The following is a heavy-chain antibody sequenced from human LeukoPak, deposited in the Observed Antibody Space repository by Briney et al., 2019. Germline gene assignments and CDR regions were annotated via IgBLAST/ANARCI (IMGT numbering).Heavy chain of an antibody. V-gene: IGHV1-8*03. Sequence: ASVKVSCKASGYTFTSYDINWVRQATGQGLEWMGWMNPNSGNTGYAQKFQGRVTITRNTSISTAYMELSSLRSEDTAVYYCARGGVGADDFDYWGQGTLVTVSS. CDR3: ARGGVGADDFDY. J-gene: IGHJ4*02. D-gene: IGHD1-26*01. CDR2: MNPNSGNT. CDR1: GYTFTSYD.